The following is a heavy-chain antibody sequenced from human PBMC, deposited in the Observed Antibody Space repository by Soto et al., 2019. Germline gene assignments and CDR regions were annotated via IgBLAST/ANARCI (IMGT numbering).Heavy chain of an antibody. J-gene: IGHJ4*02. Sequence: SVKVSCKASGGTFSSYAISWVRQAPGQGLGWMGGIIPIFGTANYAQKFQGRVTITADESTSTAYMELSSLRSEDTAVYYCASLPQGSGYYYFDYWGQGTLVTVSS. CDR2: IIPIFGTA. CDR3: ASLPQGSGYYYFDY. D-gene: IGHD3-22*01. V-gene: IGHV1-69*13. CDR1: GGTFSSYA.